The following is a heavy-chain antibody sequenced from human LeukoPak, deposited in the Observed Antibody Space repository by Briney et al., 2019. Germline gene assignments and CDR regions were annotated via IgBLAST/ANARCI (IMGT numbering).Heavy chain of an antibody. V-gene: IGHV4-4*07. D-gene: IGHD6-13*01. CDR3: AKSIAAAGTGDY. J-gene: IGHJ4*02. CDR2: IYTSGST. CDR1: GGSISSYY. Sequence: PSETLSLTCTVSGGSISSYYWSWIRQPAGKGLEWIGRIYTSGSTNYNPSLKSRVTISVDTSKNQFSLKLSSVTAADTAVYYCAKSIAAAGTGDYWGQGTLVTVSS.